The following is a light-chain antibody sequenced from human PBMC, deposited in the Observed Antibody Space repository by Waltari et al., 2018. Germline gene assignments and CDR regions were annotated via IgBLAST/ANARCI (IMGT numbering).Light chain of an antibody. CDR2: KTS. CDR3: QQYKISPYL. V-gene: IGKV1-5*03. Sequence: DIRLTQFPPTLSASVGDRVTITCRASQTIGGWLAWYQQKPGKAPILLIDKTSNLQTGVPSRFSGSGYGTDFTLTISSLQPDDSATYYCQQYKISPYLFGQGTKLEL. J-gene: IGKJ2*01. CDR1: QTIGGW.